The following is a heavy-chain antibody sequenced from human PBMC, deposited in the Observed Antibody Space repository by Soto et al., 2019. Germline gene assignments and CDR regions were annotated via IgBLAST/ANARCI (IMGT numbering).Heavy chain of an antibody. CDR3: ARDWGYVPVFDY. CDR2: IGAYNGNT. V-gene: IGHV1-18*04. D-gene: IGHD5-12*01. J-gene: IGHJ4*02. Sequence: ASVKVSCKASGYTFTSYGISWVRQAPGQGLEWMGWIGAYNGNTNYAQKLQGRVTMTTDTSTSTTYMELRSLRSDDTAVYYCARDWGYVPVFDYWGQGTLVTVSS. CDR1: GYTFTSYG.